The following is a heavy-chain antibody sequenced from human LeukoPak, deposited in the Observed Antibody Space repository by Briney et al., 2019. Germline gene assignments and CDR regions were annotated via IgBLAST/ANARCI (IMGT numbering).Heavy chain of an antibody. CDR1: GYTFTSYA. Sequence: ASVKVSCKASGYTFTSYAMHWVRQAPGQSLEWMGWIKAGNGNTKYSQKFQGRVTITRDTSASTAYMELSSLRSEDTAVYYCARAKAPNPYSSGWRWFDPWGQGTLVTVSS. D-gene: IGHD6-19*01. CDR2: IKAGNGNT. J-gene: IGHJ5*02. CDR3: ARAKAPNPYSSGWRWFDP. V-gene: IGHV1-3*01.